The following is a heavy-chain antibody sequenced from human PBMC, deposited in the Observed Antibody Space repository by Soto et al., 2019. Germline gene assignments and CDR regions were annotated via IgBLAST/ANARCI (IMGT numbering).Heavy chain of an antibody. V-gene: IGHV3-53*01. J-gene: IGHJ4*01. CDR3: VSRIPSWVFDY. CDR1: GLSVSDNY. CDR2: MYAGGDT. Sequence: PGGSLRLSCGASGLSVSDNYMGWVRQAPGRGLEWVSVMYAGGDTHYADSVKGRFTISRDKSENTLYLQMNSRRDEDTGVYFCVSRIPSWVFDYWGLGTLVTVSS. D-gene: IGHD2-21*01.